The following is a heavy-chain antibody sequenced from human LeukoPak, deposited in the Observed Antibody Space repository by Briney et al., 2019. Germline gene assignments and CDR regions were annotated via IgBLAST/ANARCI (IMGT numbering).Heavy chain of an antibody. CDR2: VDPTDSDV. J-gene: IGHJ4*02. CDR3: ARRARYHSSFPLDF. CDR1: GFIFNPYW. V-gene: IGHV5-10-1*01. D-gene: IGHD6-13*01. Sequence: GESLKISCKGSGFIFNPYWISWVRQMPGKGLEWMGIVDPTDSDVDYSPSFQGHVTISSDTSTSTVYLQWSSLKASDTAVYYCARRARYHSSFPLDFWGQGTQVIVSS.